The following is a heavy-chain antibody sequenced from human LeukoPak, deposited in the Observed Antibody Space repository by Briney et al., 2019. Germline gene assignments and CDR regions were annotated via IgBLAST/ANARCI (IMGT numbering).Heavy chain of an antibody. CDR3: ARDGGRNDAFDI. CDR2: IYYSGST. D-gene: IGHD1-26*01. Sequence: SETLSLTCTVSGGSISSYYWSWLRQPPGKGLEWIGYIYYSGSTNYNPSLKSRVTISVDTSKNQFSLKLSSVTAADTAVYYCARDGGRNDAFDIWGQGTMVTVSS. J-gene: IGHJ3*02. CDR1: GGSISSYY. V-gene: IGHV4-59*01.